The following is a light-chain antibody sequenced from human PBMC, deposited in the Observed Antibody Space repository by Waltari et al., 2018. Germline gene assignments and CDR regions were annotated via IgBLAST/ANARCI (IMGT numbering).Light chain of an antibody. J-gene: IGKJ1*01. CDR1: QSVSRA. Sequence: EIVLTQSPGTLSLSLGDRATVSCRTSQSVSRALAWYQQKPGQAPRLLIYGASTRATGIPYRFSGSGSGTDFSLTISRLEPDDFAVYYCQHYLRLPVTFGQGTTVEI. V-gene: IGKV3-20*01. CDR3: QHYLRLPVT. CDR2: GAS.